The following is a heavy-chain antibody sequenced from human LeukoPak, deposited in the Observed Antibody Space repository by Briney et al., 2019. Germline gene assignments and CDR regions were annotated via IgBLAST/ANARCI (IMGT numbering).Heavy chain of an antibody. CDR2: IIPIFGTA. D-gene: IGHD3-3*01. Sequence: SVKVSCKASGGTFSSYAISWVRQAPGQGLEWMGGIIPIFGTANYAQKFQGRVTITADESTSTAYMELSRLRSEDTAVYYCARHGPTALRFLEWLLPFDYWGQGTLVTVSS. CDR3: ARHGPTALRFLEWLLPFDY. CDR1: GGTFSSYA. J-gene: IGHJ4*02. V-gene: IGHV1-69*01.